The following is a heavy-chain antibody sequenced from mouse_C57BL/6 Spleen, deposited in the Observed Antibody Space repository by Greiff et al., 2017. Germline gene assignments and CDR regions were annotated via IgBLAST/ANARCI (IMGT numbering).Heavy chain of an antibody. CDR1: GYTFTSYW. CDR3: ARWGGYDQWYGY. J-gene: IGHJ3*01. V-gene: IGHV1-55*01. Sequence: QVQLQQPGAELVKPGASVKMSCKASGYTFTSYWINWVKQRPGQGLEWIGDIYPGSGSTNYNEKFKRKATLTVDQSSSTAYMQLISLTSEDAAVYYSARWGGYDQWYGYWGKGTLVTVSA. D-gene: IGHD2-2*01. CDR2: IYPGSGST.